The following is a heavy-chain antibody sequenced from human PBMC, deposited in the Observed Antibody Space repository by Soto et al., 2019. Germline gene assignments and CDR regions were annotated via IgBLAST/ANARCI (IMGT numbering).Heavy chain of an antibody. D-gene: IGHD6-19*01. J-gene: IGHJ3*02. Sequence: ASVKVSCKASGYTFTGYYMHWVRQAPGQGLEWMGWISPNSGGTNYAQKFQGWVTMTRDTSISTAYMELSRLRSDDTAVYYCARGRYSSGWYSRPSAFDIWGQGTMVTVSS. CDR1: GYTFTGYY. V-gene: IGHV1-2*04. CDR2: ISPNSGGT. CDR3: ARGRYSSGWYSRPSAFDI.